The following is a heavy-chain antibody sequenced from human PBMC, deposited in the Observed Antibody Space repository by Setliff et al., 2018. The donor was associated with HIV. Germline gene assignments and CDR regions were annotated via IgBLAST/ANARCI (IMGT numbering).Heavy chain of an antibody. D-gene: IGHD3-16*01. Sequence: GGSLRLSCAASGFIFNNYGMHWLRQAPGKGLEWVTFIRYDGSDIHYADSVKGRFTISRDNSKNTLYLQMNSLRVEDAAVYYCAKDLGLREGSSPFDNWGQGTLVTVSS. CDR1: GFIFNNYG. CDR3: AKDLGLREGSSPFDN. V-gene: IGHV3-30*02. CDR2: IRYDGSDI. J-gene: IGHJ4*02.